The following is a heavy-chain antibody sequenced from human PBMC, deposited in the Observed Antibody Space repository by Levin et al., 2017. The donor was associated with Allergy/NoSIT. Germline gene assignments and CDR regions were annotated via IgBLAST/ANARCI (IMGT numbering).Heavy chain of an antibody. D-gene: IGHD6-13*01. CDR1: GGSISSGGYS. CDR3: VASESGQGAAGLFDY. CDR2: IYHSGST. Sequence: SQTLSLTCAVSGGSISSGGYSWSWIRQPPGKGLEWIGYIYHSGSTYYNPSLKSRVTISVDRSKNQFSLKLSSVTAADTAVYYCVASESGQGAAGLFDYWGQGTLVTVSS. J-gene: IGHJ4*02. V-gene: IGHV4-30-2*01.